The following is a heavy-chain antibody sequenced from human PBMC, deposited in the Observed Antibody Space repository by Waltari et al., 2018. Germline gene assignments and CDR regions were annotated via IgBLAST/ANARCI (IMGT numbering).Heavy chain of an antibody. D-gene: IGHD3-22*01. CDR2: IWYDGSNK. CDR1: GFTFSSYG. Sequence: QVQLVESGGGVVQPGRSLRLSCPASGFTFSSYGLHWVRPAPGKGLEWVAVIWYDGSNKYYADSVKGRFTISRDNSKNTLYLQMNSLRAEDTAVYYCARYDSSGYYTRDFDYWGQGTLVTVSS. V-gene: IGHV3-33*01. CDR3: ARYDSSGYYTRDFDY. J-gene: IGHJ4*02.